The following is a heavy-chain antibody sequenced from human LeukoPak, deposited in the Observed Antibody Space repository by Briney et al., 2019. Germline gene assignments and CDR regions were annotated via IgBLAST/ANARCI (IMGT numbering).Heavy chain of an antibody. D-gene: IGHD3-16*02. CDR1: GYSISSGYY. J-gene: IGHJ4*02. CDR3: ARPSGLGEFSTFDY. V-gene: IGHV4-38-2*01. CDR2: IYHSGST. Sequence: SETLSLTCAVSGYSISSGYYWGWIRQPPGKGLEWIGSIYHSGSTYYNPSLKSRVTISVDTSKNQFSLKLSSVTAADTAVYYCARPSGLGEFSTFDYWGQGTLVTVSS.